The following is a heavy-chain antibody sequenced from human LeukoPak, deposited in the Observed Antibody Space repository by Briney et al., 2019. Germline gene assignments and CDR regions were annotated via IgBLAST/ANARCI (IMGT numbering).Heavy chain of an antibody. V-gene: IGHV3-33*06. J-gene: IGHJ4*02. CDR3: AKDLRSGYYYDSTLDY. Sequence: GGSLRLSCAASGFIFSSYGMYWVRQAPGKGLEWVAVIWHDGSAEFYADSVKGRFSISRDDSKNTLYLQMNSLRAEDTAVYYCAKDLRSGYYYDSTLDYWGQGTLVTVFS. CDR2: IWHDGSAE. D-gene: IGHD3-22*01. CDR1: GFIFSSYG.